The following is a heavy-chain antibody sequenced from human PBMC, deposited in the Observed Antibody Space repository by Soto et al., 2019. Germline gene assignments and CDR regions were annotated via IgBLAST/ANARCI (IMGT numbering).Heavy chain of an antibody. D-gene: IGHD3-16*01. CDR3: ARLDGVAF. CDR2: ISGSGGST. Sequence: GGSLRLSCAASGFTFSISSMTWVRQKPGKGLAWVSAISGSGGSTYYADPVKGRFTTSRDNSKHTLYLQMGSLRTEDTALYYCARLDGVAFWGRGTLVTVSS. V-gene: IGHV3-23*01. J-gene: IGHJ4*02. CDR1: GFTFSISS.